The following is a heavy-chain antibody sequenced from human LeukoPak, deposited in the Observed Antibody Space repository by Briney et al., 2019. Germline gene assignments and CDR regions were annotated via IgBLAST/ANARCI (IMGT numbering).Heavy chain of an antibody. CDR2: ISYDGSNK. J-gene: IGHJ4*02. CDR3: AKSHPGSYFDY. V-gene: IGHV3-30*18. CDR1: GFTFSSYG. Sequence: GGSLRLSCAASGFTFSSYGMHWVRQAPGKGMEWVAVISYDGSNKYYADSVKGRFTISRDNSKNTLYLQMNSLRAEDTAVYYCAKSHPGSYFDYWGQGTLVTVSS.